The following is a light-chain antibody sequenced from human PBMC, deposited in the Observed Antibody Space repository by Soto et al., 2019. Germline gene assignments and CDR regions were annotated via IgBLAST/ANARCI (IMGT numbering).Light chain of an antibody. CDR2: RAS. V-gene: IGKV1-5*03. CDR3: QQYETYSGT. CDR1: QIINTW. J-gene: IGKJ3*01. Sequence: DIQMTQSPSSLSASVGDRVTITCRASQIINTWLAWYQQKPGKAPKLLIYRASNLVNGVPSRFSSSGSGTEFTLTISSPQPDDFSIYYCQQYETYSGTFGPGTKVDL.